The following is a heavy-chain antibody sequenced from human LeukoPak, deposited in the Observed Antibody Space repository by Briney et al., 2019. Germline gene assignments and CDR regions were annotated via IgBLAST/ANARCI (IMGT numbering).Heavy chain of an antibody. J-gene: IGHJ5*02. V-gene: IGHV3-74*01. Sequence: PGGSLRLSCAASGITFGNNWMHWVRQGPGRGLVWISRINSDGGGAIYADSVKGRFTVCRANAKNTLYLQMNSLIAEDTAVYYCARDVPHNWFDAWGQGTLVTVSS. CDR2: INSDGGGA. CDR1: GITFGNNW. CDR3: ARDVPHNWFDA.